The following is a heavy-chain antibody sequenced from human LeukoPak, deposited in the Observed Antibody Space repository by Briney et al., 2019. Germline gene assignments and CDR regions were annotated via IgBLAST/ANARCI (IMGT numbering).Heavy chain of an antibody. CDR3: ARGRGVAAKDY. CDR1: GFTFSNAW. CDR2: INHSGST. D-gene: IGHD3-10*01. V-gene: IGHV4-34*01. J-gene: IGHJ4*02. Sequence: PGGSLRLSCAASGFTFSNAWMNWIRQPPGKGLEWIGEINHSGSTNYNPSLKSRVTISVDTSKNQFSLKLSSVTAADTAVYYCARGRGVAAKDYWGQGTLVTVSS.